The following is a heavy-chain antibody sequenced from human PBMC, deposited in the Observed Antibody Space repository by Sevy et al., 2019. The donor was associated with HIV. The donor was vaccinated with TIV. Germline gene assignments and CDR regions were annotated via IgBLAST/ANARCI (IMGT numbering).Heavy chain of an antibody. CDR1: GFTFSSYA. D-gene: IGHD3-22*01. CDR3: AESGPSYDSSGTRGY. J-gene: IGHJ4*02. V-gene: IGHV3-23*01. CDR2: ISGSGGST. Sequence: GGSLRLSCAASGFTFSSYAMSWVRQAPGKGLEWVSAISGSGGSTYYADSVKGRFTISRDNSKNTLYLQMNSLRAEDTAVYYCAESGPSYDSSGTRGYWGQGTLVTVSS.